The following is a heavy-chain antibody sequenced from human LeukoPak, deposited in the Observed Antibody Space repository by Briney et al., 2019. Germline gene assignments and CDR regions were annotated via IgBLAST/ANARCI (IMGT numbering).Heavy chain of an antibody. Sequence: SETLSLTCIVSGDSISSSSYYWGWIRQPPGKGLEWIASVYYSGSTYYNPSLNSRVTISVDTSKNQFSLKLSSVTAADTAVYYCAREGFGYSNWRDAFDIWGQGTMVTVSS. CDR3: AREGFGYSNWRDAFDI. CDR2: VYYSGST. V-gene: IGHV4-39*07. J-gene: IGHJ3*02. D-gene: IGHD4-11*01. CDR1: GDSISSSSYY.